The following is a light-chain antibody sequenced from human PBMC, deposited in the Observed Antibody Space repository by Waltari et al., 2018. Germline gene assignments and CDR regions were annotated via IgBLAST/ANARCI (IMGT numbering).Light chain of an antibody. CDR2: DVT. V-gene: IGLV2-14*03. Sequence: QSALTQPASVSGSPGQSITISCTGTSSDVGGYNYVSWYQQHPGKAPTLMIYDVTNRPSGVSNRFSGSKSGNTASLTISGLQAEDEADYYCSSYTSSGTGVLFGGGTKLSVL. J-gene: IGLJ2*01. CDR1: SSDVGGYNY. CDR3: SSYTSSGTGVL.